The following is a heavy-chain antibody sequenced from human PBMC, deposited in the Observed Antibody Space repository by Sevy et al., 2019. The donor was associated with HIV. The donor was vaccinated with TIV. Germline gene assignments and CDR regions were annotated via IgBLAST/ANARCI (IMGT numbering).Heavy chain of an antibody. CDR3: ARDARGILGKGGLDY. Sequence: GGSLRLSCAASGFTFSSYSMNWVRQAPGKGLEWVSSISSSSSSYIYYADSVKGRFTISRDNAKNSLYLQMNSLRAEDTAVYYCARDARGILGKGGLDYWGQGTLVTVSS. J-gene: IGHJ4*02. CDR1: GFTFSSYS. CDR2: ISSSSSSYI. V-gene: IGHV3-21*01. D-gene: IGHD3-16*01.